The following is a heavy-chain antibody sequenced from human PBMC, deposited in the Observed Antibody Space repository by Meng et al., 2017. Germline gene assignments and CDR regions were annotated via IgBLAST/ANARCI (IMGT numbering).Heavy chain of an antibody. CDR3: TVYITGHI. D-gene: IGHD6-19*01. CDR2: IRSKAYGGTT. J-gene: IGHJ3*02. Sequence: GESLKISCTASGFTFGDYAMSWFRQAPVKGLEWVGFIRSKAYGGTTEYAASVKGRFTISRDDSLTTAYLQMNSLRSEDTALYYCTVYITGHIWGRGTMVTVSS. V-gene: IGHV3-49*03. CDR1: GFTFGDYA.